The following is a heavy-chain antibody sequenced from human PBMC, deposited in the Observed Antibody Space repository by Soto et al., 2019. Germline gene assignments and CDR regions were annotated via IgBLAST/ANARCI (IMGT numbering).Heavy chain of an antibody. CDR1: GGSISSSSYY. D-gene: IGHD4-17*01. Sequence: QLQLQESGPGLVKPSETLSLTCTVSGGSISSSSYYWGWIRQPPGKGLEWIGSIYYSGSTYYNPSLTSRVTISVDTSKNQFSLKLSSVTAADTAVYYCARHIDYGDYVWFDPWGQGTLVTVSS. V-gene: IGHV4-39*01. CDR2: IYYSGST. J-gene: IGHJ5*02. CDR3: ARHIDYGDYVWFDP.